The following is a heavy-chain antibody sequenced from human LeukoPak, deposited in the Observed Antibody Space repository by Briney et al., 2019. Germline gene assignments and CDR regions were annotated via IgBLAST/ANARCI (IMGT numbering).Heavy chain of an antibody. CDR1: GYSISSGYY. CDR2: IYYSGST. J-gene: IGHJ5*02. Sequence: SETLSLTCTVSGYSISSGYYWGWIRQPPGKGLEWIGYIYYSGSTNYNPSLKSRVTISVDTSKNQFSLKLSSVTAADTAVYYCAREPGVNWFDPWGQGTLVTVSS. V-gene: IGHV4-61*01. CDR3: AREPGVNWFDP. D-gene: IGHD3-10*01.